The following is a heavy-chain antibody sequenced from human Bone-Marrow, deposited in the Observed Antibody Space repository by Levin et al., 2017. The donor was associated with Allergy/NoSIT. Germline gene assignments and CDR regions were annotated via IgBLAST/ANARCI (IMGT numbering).Heavy chain of an antibody. CDR2: MYHSGSS. D-gene: IGHD5-18*01. CDR1: GGSIISANW. CDR3: ARKGYTYFD. Sequence: SQTLSLTCAVSGGSIISANWWSWFRQPPGQGLEWIGEMYHSGSSNYNPSLQSRVTISVDKSKNQFSLNLISVTAADTAIYYCARKGYTYFDWGQGILVTVSS. J-gene: IGHJ4*02. V-gene: IGHV4-4*02.